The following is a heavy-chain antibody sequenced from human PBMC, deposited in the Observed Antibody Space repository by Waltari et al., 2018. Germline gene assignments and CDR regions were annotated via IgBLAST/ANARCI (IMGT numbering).Heavy chain of an antibody. CDR2: THGGNDNT. D-gene: IGHD3-3*01. Sequence: QVYLVQSGAEVKKPGASVKVSCKASGYTFTKYSMHWVRQAPGQGLEWMGWTHGGNDNTKYSKKFQDRLTISKDTSATTVYMELSSLTSEDTAVYYCAKTQYDFWSAYFDYWGQGTLVTVSS. V-gene: IGHV1-3*01. CDR3: AKTQYDFWSAYFDY. J-gene: IGHJ4*02. CDR1: GYTFTKYS.